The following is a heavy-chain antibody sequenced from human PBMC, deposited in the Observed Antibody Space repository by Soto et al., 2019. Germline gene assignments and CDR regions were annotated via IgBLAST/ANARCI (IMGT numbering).Heavy chain of an antibody. CDR3: AKDLGYGGRGDCDI. Sequence: QVQLVESGGGVVQPGRSLRLSCAASGFIFSRYGMHWVRQAPGKGLEWVAVISYDGSSKYYADSVKGRFTISRDNSKNTLYLQRNRVGDEDTAEYYCAKDLGYGGRGDCDIGSQSTMFTVSS. CDR1: GFIFSRYG. J-gene: IGHJ3*02. CDR2: ISYDGSSK. V-gene: IGHV3-30*18. D-gene: IGHD2-21*01.